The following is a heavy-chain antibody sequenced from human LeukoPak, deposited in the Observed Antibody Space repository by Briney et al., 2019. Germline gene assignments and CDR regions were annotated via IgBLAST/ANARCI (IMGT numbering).Heavy chain of an antibody. CDR1: GYTFTSYY. Sequence: GASVKVSCKASGYTFTSYYMHWVRQAPGQGLEWMGIINPSGGSTSYAQKFQGRVTMTRDTSTSTVYMELSSLRSEDTAVYYCARASRPVLRYFDWLSLYYGMDAWGQGTTVTVSS. V-gene: IGHV1-46*01. CDR2: INPSGGST. D-gene: IGHD3-9*01. CDR3: ARASRPVLRYFDWLSLYYGMDA. J-gene: IGHJ6*02.